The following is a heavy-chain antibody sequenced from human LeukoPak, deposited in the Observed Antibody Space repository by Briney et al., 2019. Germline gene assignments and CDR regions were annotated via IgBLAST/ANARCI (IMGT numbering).Heavy chain of an antibody. Sequence: KPSETLPLTCTVSGGSISSYYWSWIRQPPGKGLEWIGSVYYSGSTNYNPSLKSRVTISVDTSKNQFSLTLNSVTAADTAVYYCARDRPGGYWGQGTLVTVSS. CDR3: ARDRPGGY. CDR2: VYYSGST. D-gene: IGHD6-6*01. J-gene: IGHJ4*02. V-gene: IGHV4-59*01. CDR1: GGSISSYY.